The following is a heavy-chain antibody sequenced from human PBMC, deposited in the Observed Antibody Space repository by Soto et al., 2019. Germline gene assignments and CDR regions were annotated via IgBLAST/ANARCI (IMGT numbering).Heavy chain of an antibody. D-gene: IGHD2-21*01. J-gene: IGHJ6*02. CDR3: ARLCPPGIPLDV. V-gene: IGHV4-61*01. Sequence: SETLSLTCTVSGGSVSSGSYYWSWIRQPPGKGLEWIGYIYYSGSTNYNPSLKSRVTISVDTSKNQFSLKLSSVTAADTAVYYCARLCPPGIPLDVWGQGTTVTVSS. CDR2: IYYSGST. CDR1: GGSVSSGSYY.